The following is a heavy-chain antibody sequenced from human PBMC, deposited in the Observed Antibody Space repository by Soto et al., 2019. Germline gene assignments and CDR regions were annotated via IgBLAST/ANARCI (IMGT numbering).Heavy chain of an antibody. CDR2: IYYSGST. CDR3: ARHYNLKLDY. D-gene: IGHD1-20*01. CDR1: GGSIRTSTYS. V-gene: IGHV4-39*01. Sequence: QLQLQESGPGLVKSSETLSLTCSVSGGSIRTSTYSWGWIRQPPGKGLEWIGSIYYSGSTYYNPSLKSRLTISVDPSKHQFSLKLSSVTAADTAIYYCARHYNLKLDYWGQGALVTVSS. J-gene: IGHJ4*02.